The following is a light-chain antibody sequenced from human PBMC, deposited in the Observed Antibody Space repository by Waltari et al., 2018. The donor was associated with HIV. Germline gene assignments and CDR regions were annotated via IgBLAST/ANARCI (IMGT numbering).Light chain of an antibody. CDR2: DVT. V-gene: IGLV2-14*03. Sequence: QSALTQPASVSGSPGQSVTISCTGTSSHFGLYNFVSWYQQYPGNVPKVIIYDVTSLPSGVPHRFSGSRSGNTASLTISGLQVDDEAVYYCSTHTTNDTLEFGGGTKLTVL. J-gene: IGLJ2*01. CDR3: STHTTNDTLE. CDR1: SSHFGLYNF.